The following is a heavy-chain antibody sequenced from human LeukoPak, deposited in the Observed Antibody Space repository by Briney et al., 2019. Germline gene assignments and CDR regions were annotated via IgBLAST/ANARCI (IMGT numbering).Heavy chain of an antibody. CDR2: IRYDGTSK. Sequence: PGGSLRLSCATSGFTFSSYGMHWVRQAPGKGLEWVAFIRYDGTSKYYADSVKGRFTISRDNSKNTLYLQMNSLRAEDTAVYYCARVGYYAEYFQHWGQGTLVTVSS. V-gene: IGHV3-30*02. CDR3: ARVGYYAEYFQH. CDR1: GFTFSSYG. D-gene: IGHD2-21*01. J-gene: IGHJ1*01.